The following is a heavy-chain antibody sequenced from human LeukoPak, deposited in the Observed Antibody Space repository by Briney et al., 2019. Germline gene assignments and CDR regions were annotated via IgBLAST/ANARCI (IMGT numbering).Heavy chain of an antibody. D-gene: IGHD3-3*01. J-gene: IGHJ6*02. CDR2: ISAYNGNT. Sequence: ALVKVSCKASGYTFTSYGISWVRQAPGQGLEWMGWISAYNGNTNYAQKLQGRVTMTTDTSTSTAYMELRSLRSDDTAVYYCARDFQDFGVVIRYYYGMDVWGQGTTVTVSS. CDR3: ARDFQDFGVVIRYYYGMDV. V-gene: IGHV1-18*01. CDR1: GYTFTSYG.